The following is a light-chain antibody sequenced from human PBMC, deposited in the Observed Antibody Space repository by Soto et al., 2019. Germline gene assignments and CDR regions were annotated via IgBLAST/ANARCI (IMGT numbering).Light chain of an antibody. CDR2: DAS. CDR3: QQYESYSPLT. Sequence: DIQMTQSPSTLSASVGDRVTMTCRASQSIRSWLAWYQQKPGKAPKLLIYDASSLESGVPSRFSGRRSGTEFTLTIRSLQPDDFGTYYCQQYESYSPLTFGGGTTVDIK. CDR1: QSIRSW. V-gene: IGKV1-5*01. J-gene: IGKJ4*01.